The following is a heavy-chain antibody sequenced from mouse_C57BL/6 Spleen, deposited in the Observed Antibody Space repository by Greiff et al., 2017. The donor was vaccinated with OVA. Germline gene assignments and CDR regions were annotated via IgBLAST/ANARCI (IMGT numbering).Heavy chain of an antibody. V-gene: IGHV5-17*01. CDR2: ISRCSSTI. CDR3: ARIGYSNSSCY. J-gene: IGHJ2*01. Sequence: EVKLVESGGGLVKPGGSLKLSCAASGFTFSDYGMHWVRQAPGKGLEWVAYISRCSSTIYYADTVKGRFTISRDNAKNTLFLQMTSLRSEDTAMYSCARIGYSNSSCYWGQGTTLTVSS. CDR1: GFTFSDYG. D-gene: IGHD2-5*01.